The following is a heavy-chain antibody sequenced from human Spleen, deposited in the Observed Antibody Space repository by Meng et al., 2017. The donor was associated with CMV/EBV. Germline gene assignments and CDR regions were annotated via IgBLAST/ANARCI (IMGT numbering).Heavy chain of an antibody. CDR3: ASVAYSSSRYFDL. D-gene: IGHD6-6*01. V-gene: IGHV1-2*02. Sequence: ASVKVSCKASGYTFTSFGISWVRQAPGQGLEWMGWINPNSGGTNYAQKFQGRVTMTRDTSISTAYMELSRLRSDDTAVYYCASVAYSSSRYFDLWGRGTLVTVSS. J-gene: IGHJ2*01. CDR1: GYTFTSFG. CDR2: INPNSGGT.